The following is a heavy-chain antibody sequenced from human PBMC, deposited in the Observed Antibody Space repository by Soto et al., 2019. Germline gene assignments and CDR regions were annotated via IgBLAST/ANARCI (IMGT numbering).Heavy chain of an antibody. Sequence: EVQLVESGGGLVQSGGSLRLSCAASGFTFSSYWIHWVRQAPGKGLVWVSRIKGDEISTNYADSVKGRFTISRDNAKDXXXXQXXXXXXXXXXVYYCARGALGSYYNDYWGQGILVTVSS. CDR2: IKGDEIST. V-gene: IGHV3-74*01. J-gene: IGHJ4*02. CDR3: ARGALGSYYNDY. D-gene: IGHD3-10*01. CDR1: GFTFSSYW.